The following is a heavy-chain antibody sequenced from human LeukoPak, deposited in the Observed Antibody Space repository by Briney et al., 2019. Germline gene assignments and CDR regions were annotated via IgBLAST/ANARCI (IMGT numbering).Heavy chain of an antibody. D-gene: IGHD2-2*01. CDR2: IYPGDSDT. CDR1: EYSFPNYC. Sequence: GESLKISCKHSEYSFPNYCIGWVRQMPGKGLEWMGIIYPGDSDTRYSPSFQGQVTISADKSISTAYLQWSSLKASDTAMYYCARHSQVVPAANWGQGTLVTVSS. J-gene: IGHJ4*02. CDR3: ARHSQVVPAAN. V-gene: IGHV5-51*01.